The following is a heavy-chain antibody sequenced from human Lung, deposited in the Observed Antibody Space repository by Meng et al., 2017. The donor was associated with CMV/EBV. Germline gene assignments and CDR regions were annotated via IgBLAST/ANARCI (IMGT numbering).Heavy chain of an antibody. Sequence: GESLKISCAASGFTFSDAWMSWVRQAPGKGLEWVGRVKSETDGGTRDYAVPVKDRFTISRDDSKNTVYLQMTNLKAEDTAIYYCTTDWRWGQGALVTVSS. CDR2: VKSETDGGTR. J-gene: IGHJ4*02. CDR1: GFTFSDAW. V-gene: IGHV3-15*01. CDR3: TTDWR.